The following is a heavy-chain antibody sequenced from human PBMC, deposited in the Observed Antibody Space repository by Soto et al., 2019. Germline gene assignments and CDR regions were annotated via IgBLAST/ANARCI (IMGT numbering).Heavy chain of an antibody. V-gene: IGHV4-4*02. J-gene: IGHJ6*03. Sequence: SETLSLTCAVSSGSISSSNWWSWVRQPPGKGLEWIGEICHSGSTNYNPSLKSRVTISVDKSKNQFSLKLSSVTAADTAVYYCARDALRYFDWLPRYYYMDVWGKGTTVTVSS. CDR2: ICHSGST. CDR3: ARDALRYFDWLPRYYYMDV. CDR1: SGSISSSNW. D-gene: IGHD3-9*01.